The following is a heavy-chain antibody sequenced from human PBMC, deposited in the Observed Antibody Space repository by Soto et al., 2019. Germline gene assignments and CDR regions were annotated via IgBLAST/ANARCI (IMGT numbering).Heavy chain of an antibody. D-gene: IGHD5-18*01. CDR3: AKDGGKDGYFGNWFDP. J-gene: IGHJ5*02. CDR2: IIPIFGST. V-gene: IGHV1-69*15. CDR1: GGTFSNYA. Sequence: QVQLLQSGAEVKKPGSSVKVSCKASGGTFSNYAITWVRQAPGQGLEWLGRIIPIFGSTNFAQKFQGRVTLTAXGXTSXVYMELSSLRSDDTAVYFCAKDGGKDGYFGNWFDPWGQGTLVTVSS.